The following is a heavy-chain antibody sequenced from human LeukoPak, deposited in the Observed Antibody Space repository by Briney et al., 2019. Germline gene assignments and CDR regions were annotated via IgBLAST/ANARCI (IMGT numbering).Heavy chain of an antibody. V-gene: IGHV3-9*01. CDR2: ISWNSAYI. Sequence: GGSLRLSCAASGFTFRHYAIHWVRQVPGKGLEWVSGISWNSAYIGYADSAKGRFTISRDNAKNSVYLQMNSLRAEDTALYYCAKDKAPLYSGYDWDLDFWGQGTMVTVSS. J-gene: IGHJ4*02. CDR3: AKDKAPLYSGYDWDLDF. CDR1: GFTFRHYA. D-gene: IGHD5-12*01.